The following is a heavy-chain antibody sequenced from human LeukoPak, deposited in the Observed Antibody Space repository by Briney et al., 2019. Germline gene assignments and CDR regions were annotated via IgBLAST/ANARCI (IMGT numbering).Heavy chain of an antibody. CDR2: ISWNSGSI. Sequence: GRSLRLSCAASGFTFDDYAMHWVRQAPGKGLEWVSGISWNSGSIGYADSVKGRFTISRDNAKNSLYLQMNSLRAEDTALYYCTKGGSWGHYFDYWGQGTLVTVSS. V-gene: IGHV3-9*01. CDR1: GFTFDDYA. D-gene: IGHD3-16*01. J-gene: IGHJ4*02. CDR3: TKGGSWGHYFDY.